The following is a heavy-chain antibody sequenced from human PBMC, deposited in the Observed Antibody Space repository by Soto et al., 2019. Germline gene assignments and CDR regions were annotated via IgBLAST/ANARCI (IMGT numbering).Heavy chain of an antibody. V-gene: IGHV1-46*03. CDR3: SRVDPGETSPFDH. CDR1: GYIFTSYY. J-gene: IGHJ4*02. D-gene: IGHD3-10*01. Sequence: QVQLVQSGAEVKKPGASVKVSCKASGYIFTSYYIHWVRQAPGQGLEWMGWINPFDGSRMFAQSFQGRVTMTRDTSTSTVYMEVSSLRSEDTAVYYCSRVDPGETSPFDHWGQGTPVTVSS. CDR2: INPFDGSR.